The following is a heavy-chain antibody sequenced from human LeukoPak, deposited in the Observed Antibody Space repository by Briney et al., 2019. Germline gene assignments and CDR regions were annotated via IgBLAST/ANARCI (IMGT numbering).Heavy chain of an antibody. J-gene: IGHJ4*02. D-gene: IGHD1-1*01. V-gene: IGHV1-3*01. CDR1: GYTFTSYA. CDR2: INAGNGDT. CDR3: ARDRGGTGDFDY. Sequence: GASVKVSCKASGYTFTSYAMHWVRRASGQRLEWMGWINAGNGDTKYSQKFQGRVTIARDTSASTAYMELSSLRSEDTAVYYCARDRGGTGDFDYWGQGTLVTVSS.